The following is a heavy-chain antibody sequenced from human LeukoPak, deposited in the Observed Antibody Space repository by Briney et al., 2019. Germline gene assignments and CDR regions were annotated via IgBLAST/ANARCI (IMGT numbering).Heavy chain of an antibody. CDR2: INSDGSST. J-gene: IGHJ6*02. CDR1: GFTFSSYW. D-gene: IGHD3-10*01. V-gene: IGHV3-74*01. Sequence: GGSLRLSCAASGFTFSSYWMHWVRQAPGKGLVWVSRINSDGSSTSYADSVKGRFTISRDNAKNTLYLQMNSLRAEDTAVYYCARDRAVRGIKTSYYGMDVWGQGTTVTVSS. CDR3: ARDRAVRGIKTSYYGMDV.